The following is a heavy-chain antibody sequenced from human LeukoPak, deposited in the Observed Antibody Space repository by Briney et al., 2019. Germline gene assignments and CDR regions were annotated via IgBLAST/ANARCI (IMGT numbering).Heavy chain of an antibody. CDR2: IYYSGST. V-gene: IGHV4-59*01. CDR3: ARNSPSSAAGTFDY. J-gene: IGHJ4*02. CDR1: GGSISSYY. Sequence: NPSETLSLTCTVSGGSISSYYWSWIRQPPGKGLEWIGYIYYSGSTNYNPSLKSRVTISVDTPKNQFSLKLSSVTAADTAVYYCARNSPSSAAGTFDYWGQGTLVTVSS. D-gene: IGHD6-13*01.